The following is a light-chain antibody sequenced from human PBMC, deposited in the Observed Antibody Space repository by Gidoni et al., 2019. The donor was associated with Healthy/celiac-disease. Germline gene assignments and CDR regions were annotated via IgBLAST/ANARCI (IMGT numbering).Light chain of an antibody. CDR3: QQSYSTPFT. CDR2: AAS. J-gene: IGKJ3*01. Sequence: DIQMTQAPSSLSASVGDRVTITCRASQSISSYLNWYQQTPGKAPKLLVYAASSLQSGVPSSFSGSGSGTDFTLTISSLQPEDFATYYCQQSYSTPFTFAPGTKVDI. CDR1: QSISSY. V-gene: IGKV1-39*01.